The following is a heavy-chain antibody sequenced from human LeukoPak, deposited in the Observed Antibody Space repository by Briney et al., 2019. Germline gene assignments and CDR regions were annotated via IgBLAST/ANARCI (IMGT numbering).Heavy chain of an antibody. Sequence: ASVKVSCMASGYTFTGYYMHWVRQAPGQGLEWMGWINPNSGGTNYAQKFQGRVTMTRDTSISTAYMELSRLRSDDTAVYYCAKNGYSSSWYLDYWGQGTLVTVSS. J-gene: IGHJ4*02. CDR2: INPNSGGT. CDR3: AKNGYSSSWYLDY. D-gene: IGHD6-13*01. V-gene: IGHV1-2*02. CDR1: GYTFTGYY.